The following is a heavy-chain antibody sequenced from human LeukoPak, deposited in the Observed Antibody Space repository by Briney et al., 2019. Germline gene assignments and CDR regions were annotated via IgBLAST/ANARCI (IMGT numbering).Heavy chain of an antibody. D-gene: IGHD3-10*01. V-gene: IGHV4-34*01. CDR3: ARAAYCGSGSRYFDY. CDR2: INHSGST. Sequence: SETLSLTCAVYGGSFSGYYWSWIRQPPGKGLEWIGEINHSGSTNYNPSLKSRVTISVDTSKSQFSLKLSSVTAADTAVYYCARAAYCGSGSRYFDYWGQGTLVTVSS. CDR1: GGSFSGYY. J-gene: IGHJ4*02.